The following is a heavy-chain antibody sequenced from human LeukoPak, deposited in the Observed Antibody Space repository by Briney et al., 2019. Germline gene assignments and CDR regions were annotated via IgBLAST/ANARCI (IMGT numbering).Heavy chain of an antibody. CDR2: INAGNGNT. CDR1: GYTFTSYT. CDR3: ARDLCSGDCYSGAFDI. Sequence: ASVKVSCKASGYTFTSYTMHWVRQAPGQGLEWMGWINAGNGNTKYSQKFQGRVTITRDTYASTAYMELSSLRSEDTAVYYCARDLCSGDCYSGAFDIWGQGTMVTVSS. V-gene: IGHV1-3*01. J-gene: IGHJ3*02. D-gene: IGHD2-21*02.